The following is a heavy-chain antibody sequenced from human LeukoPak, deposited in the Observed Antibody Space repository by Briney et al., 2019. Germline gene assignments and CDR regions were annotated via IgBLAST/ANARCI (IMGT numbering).Heavy chain of an antibody. CDR2: INHSGST. D-gene: IGHD6-19*01. CDR1: GGSFSGYY. V-gene: IGHV4-34*01. J-gene: IGHJ4*02. CDR3: ARLQRLAGPLRY. Sequence: SETLSLTCAVYGGSFSGYYWSWICQPPGKGLEWIGEINHSGSTNYNPSLKSRVTISVDTSKNQFSLKLSSVTAADTAVYYCARLQRLAGPLRYWGQGTLVTVSS.